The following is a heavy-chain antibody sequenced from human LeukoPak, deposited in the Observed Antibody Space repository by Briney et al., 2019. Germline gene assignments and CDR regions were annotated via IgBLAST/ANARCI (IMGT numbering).Heavy chain of an antibody. CDR2: ISYDGSHK. V-gene: IGHV3-30-3*01. CDR1: GFTFSSYA. Sequence: GGSLRLSCAASGFTFSSYAMHWVRQAPGKGLEWVAVISYDGSHKYYADSVEGRFTISRDNSKNTLYLQMNSLRAEDTAVYYCARGGRGSYSEFFQPWGQGTLVTVSS. J-gene: IGHJ1*01. CDR3: ARGGRGSYSEFFQP. D-gene: IGHD1-26*01.